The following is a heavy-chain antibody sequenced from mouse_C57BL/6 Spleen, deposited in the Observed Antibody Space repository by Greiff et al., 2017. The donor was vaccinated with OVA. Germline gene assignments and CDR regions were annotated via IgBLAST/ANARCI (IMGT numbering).Heavy chain of an antibody. D-gene: IGHD2-2*01. CDR1: GYTFTSYW. Sequence: QVQLQQSGAELVRPGTSVKLSCKASGYTFTSYWMHWVKQRPGQGLEWIVVIDPSDSYTNYNQKFKGKATMTVDKSSSTAYMQLSSLTSEDSAVYYCTRRGLRRGDYYAMDYWGQGTSVTVSS. J-gene: IGHJ4*01. CDR2: IDPSDSYT. V-gene: IGHV1-59*01. CDR3: TRRGLRRGDYYAMDY.